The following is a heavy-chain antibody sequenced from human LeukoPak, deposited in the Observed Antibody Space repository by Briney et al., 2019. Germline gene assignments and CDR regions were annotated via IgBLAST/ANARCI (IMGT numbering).Heavy chain of an antibody. CDR2: IIPIFGTA. J-gene: IGHJ5*02. D-gene: IGHD2-2*01. CDR1: GGTFSSYA. CDR3: ARDRCFSTSCYGGWFDP. V-gene: IGHV1-69*05. Sequence: SVKVSCKASGGTFSSYAISWVRQAPGQGLEWMGGIIPIFGTANYAQKFQGRVTITTDESTSTAYMELSGLRSEDTAVYYCARDRCFSTSCYGGWFDPWGQGTLVTVSS.